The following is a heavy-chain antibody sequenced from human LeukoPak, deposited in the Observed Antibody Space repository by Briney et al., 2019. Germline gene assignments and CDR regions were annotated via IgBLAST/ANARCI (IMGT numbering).Heavy chain of an antibody. Sequence: ASVKVSCKASGYTFTSYGISWVRQAPGQGLEWMGWISAYKDNTNYAQKLQGRVTMTTDTSTSTAYMELRSLRSDDTAVYYCARDQYGDFLDYYYGMDVWGKGTTVTVSS. D-gene: IGHD4-17*01. V-gene: IGHV1-18*04. CDR2: ISAYKDNT. CDR3: ARDQYGDFLDYYYGMDV. CDR1: GYTFTSYG. J-gene: IGHJ6*04.